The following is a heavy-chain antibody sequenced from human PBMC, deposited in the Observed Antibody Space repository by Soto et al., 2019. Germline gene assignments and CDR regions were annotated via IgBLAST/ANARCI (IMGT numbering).Heavy chain of an antibody. Sequence: QVHLVQSGVEVKTPGASVKVSCQASGYTFFTYDISWVRQAPGQGLEWMGWISTYSGDTKYAQKFQGRVTMTTDTPTTTAYLERRSLRYDDTAVDYCARHHGPTTSENWFDPWGQGTLVTVSS. J-gene: IGHJ5*02. D-gene: IGHD5-12*01. CDR1: GYTFFTYD. CDR3: ARHHGPTTSENWFDP. CDR2: ISTYSGDT. V-gene: IGHV1-18*01.